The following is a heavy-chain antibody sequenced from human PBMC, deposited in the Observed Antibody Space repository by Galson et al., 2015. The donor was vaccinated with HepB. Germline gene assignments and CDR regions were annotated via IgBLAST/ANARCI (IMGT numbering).Heavy chain of an antibody. V-gene: IGHV1-2*06. CDR1: GYTFTGYY. CDR2: INPNSGGT. Sequence: SVKVSCKASGYTFTGYYMHWVRQAPGQGLEWMGRINPNSGGTNYAQKFQGRVTMTRDTSISTAYMELSRLRSDDTAVYYCARVDIVVVPAASPNFHDAFDIWGQGTMVTVSS. D-gene: IGHD2-2*01. CDR3: ARVDIVVVPAASPNFHDAFDI. J-gene: IGHJ3*02.